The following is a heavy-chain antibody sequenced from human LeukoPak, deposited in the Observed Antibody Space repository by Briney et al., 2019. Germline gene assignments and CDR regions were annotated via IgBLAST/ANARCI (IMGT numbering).Heavy chain of an antibody. CDR3: ARGVRAFGELYGHDAFDI. D-gene: IGHD3-10*01. CDR1: GGSISSYY. Sequence: SETLSLTCTVSGGSISSYYWSWIRQPPGKGLEWIGYINYSGSTNHNPSLKSRVTISVDTSKNQFSLKLSSVTAADTAVYYCARGVRAFGELYGHDAFDIWGQGTMVTVSS. CDR2: INYSGST. J-gene: IGHJ3*02. V-gene: IGHV4-59*01.